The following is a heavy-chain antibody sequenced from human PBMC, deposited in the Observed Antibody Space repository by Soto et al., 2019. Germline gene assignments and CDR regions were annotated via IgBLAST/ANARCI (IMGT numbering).Heavy chain of an antibody. CDR2: INPNSGGT. CDR1: GYTFTGYY. D-gene: IGHD6-13*01. V-gene: IGHV1-2*02. Sequence: QVQLVQSGAEVKKPGASVKVSCKASGYTFTGYYMHWVRQAPGQGLEWMGWINPNSGGTNYAQKFQGRVTMTRDTSISTAYMELSRLRSDDTAVYYCARDQGLFAAAAPGAFDYWGQGTLVTVSS. CDR3: ARDQGLFAAAAPGAFDY. J-gene: IGHJ4*02.